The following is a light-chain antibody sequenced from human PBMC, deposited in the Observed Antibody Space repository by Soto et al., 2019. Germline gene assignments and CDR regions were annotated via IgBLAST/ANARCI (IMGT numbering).Light chain of an antibody. J-gene: IGLJ2*01. CDR2: EVT. V-gene: IGLV2-8*01. Sequence: QSALTQPPSASGSPGQSVTISCTGTSSDVGGYNYVSWYQQHPGKAPKLMIYEVTKRPSGVPDRFSGSKSGNTASLTVSGLQADDESDYYCSSYARRNNVGVFRRGTKLTVL. CDR1: SSDVGGYNY. CDR3: SSYARRNNVGV.